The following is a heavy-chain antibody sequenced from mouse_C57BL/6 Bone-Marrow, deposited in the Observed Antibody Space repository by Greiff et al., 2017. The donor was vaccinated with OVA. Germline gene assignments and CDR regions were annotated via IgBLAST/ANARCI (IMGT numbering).Heavy chain of an antibody. CDR3: ERGGMRGDY. Sequence: EVQLKESGPVLVKPGASVKMSCKASGYTFTDYYMNWVKQSHGKSLEWIGVINPYNGGTSYNQKFKGKATLTVDKSSSTAYMVLNSVTSEDSAVYYCERGGMRGDYWGQGTSVTVSS. CDR1: GYTFTDYY. CDR2: INPYNGGT. J-gene: IGHJ4*01. V-gene: IGHV1-19*01.